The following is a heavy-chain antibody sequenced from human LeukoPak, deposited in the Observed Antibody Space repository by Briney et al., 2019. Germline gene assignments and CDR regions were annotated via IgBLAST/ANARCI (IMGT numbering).Heavy chain of an antibody. J-gene: IGHJ4*02. CDR2: MNSDRSGT. V-gene: IGHV3-74*01. CDR1: GFNFSIYS. Sequence: GGSLRLSCIASGFNFSIYSMNWVRQAPGKGLVWVSRMNSDRSGTSYADSVKGRFTISRDNAKNSLYLQMNSLRAEDTAVYYCARDSATKVRGPVIGSTDFWGQGTLVTVSS. CDR3: ARDSATKVRGPVIGSTDF. D-gene: IGHD3-10*01.